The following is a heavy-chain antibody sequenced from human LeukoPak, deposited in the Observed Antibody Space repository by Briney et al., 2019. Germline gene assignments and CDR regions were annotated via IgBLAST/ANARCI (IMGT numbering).Heavy chain of an antibody. J-gene: IGHJ4*02. V-gene: IGHV4-59*11. CDR1: GGSISSHY. CDR3: ARGSGFWSGYGLDY. Sequence: SETLSLTCAVSGGSISSHYWSWIRQPPGKELEWIGYIYYSGSTNYNPSLKSRVTISVDTSKNQFSLKLSSVTAADTAVYYCARGSGFWSGYGLDYWGQGTLVTVSS. D-gene: IGHD3-3*01. CDR2: IYYSGST.